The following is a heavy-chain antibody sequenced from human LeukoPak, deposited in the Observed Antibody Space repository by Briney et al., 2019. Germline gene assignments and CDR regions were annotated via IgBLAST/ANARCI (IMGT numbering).Heavy chain of an antibody. D-gene: IGHD3-16*02. CDR1: GYTFTSYD. CDR3: ARGLTRVNGWYYDYVWGSYRPFYYFDY. Sequence: ASVKVSCKASGYTFTSYDINWVRQAPGQGLEWMGGMNPNSGNTGYAQKFQGRVTITRNTSKSTSYMELSSLRSEDTAVYYCARGLTRVNGWYYDYVWGSYRPFYYFDYWGQGTLVTVSS. V-gene: IGHV1-8*03. CDR2: MNPNSGNT. J-gene: IGHJ4*02.